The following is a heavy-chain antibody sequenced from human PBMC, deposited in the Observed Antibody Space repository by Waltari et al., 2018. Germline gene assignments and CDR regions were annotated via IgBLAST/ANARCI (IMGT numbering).Heavy chain of an antibody. Sequence: QVQLVESGGGGVQPGKSLRLACEASGFNLRRYALHWGRQAPGKGLEWVALISYDGSTNDYVASVKGRVTRSRDNSKSTLYLQMNDLRIEDTAVYYCARDGDSYFYGSWTDYWGQGTLVTVSS. CDR1: GFNLRRYA. D-gene: IGHD3-10*01. J-gene: IGHJ4*02. V-gene: IGHV3-30*04. CDR3: ARDGDSYFYGSWTDY. CDR2: ISYDGSTN.